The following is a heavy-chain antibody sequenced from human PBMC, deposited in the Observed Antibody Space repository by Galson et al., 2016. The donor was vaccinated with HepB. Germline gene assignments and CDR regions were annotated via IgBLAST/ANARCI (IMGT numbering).Heavy chain of an antibody. J-gene: IGHJ6*02. CDR3: ARGQTSFYYYYALDV. Sequence: SLRLSCAASGLTFSNYWMNWIRQAPGKGLERVSRINGDGSSTTYADSVRGRFIISRDNAKNTLYLQMNSLRSEDTAVYYCARGQTSFYYYYALDVWGQGTTVTVSS. CDR2: INGDGSST. V-gene: IGHV3-74*01. CDR1: GLTFSNYW.